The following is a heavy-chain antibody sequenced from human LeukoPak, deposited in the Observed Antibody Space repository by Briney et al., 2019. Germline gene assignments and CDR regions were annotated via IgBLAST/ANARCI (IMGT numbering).Heavy chain of an antibody. CDR3: ARWGRSSLHPAYYYYYMDV. V-gene: IGHV1-69*05. CDR2: IIPIFGTA. J-gene: IGHJ6*03. CDR1: GGTFSSYA. D-gene: IGHD6-13*01. Sequence: GASVKVSCKASGGTFSSYAISWVRQAPGQGLEWMGGIIPIFGTANYEQKFQGRVTITTDESTSTAYMELSSLRSEDTAVYYCARWGRSSLHPAYYYYYMDVWGKGTTVTVSS.